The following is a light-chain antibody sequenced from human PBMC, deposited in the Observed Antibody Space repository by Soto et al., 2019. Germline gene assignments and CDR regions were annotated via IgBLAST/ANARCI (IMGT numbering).Light chain of an antibody. Sequence: EIVLTQSPGTLSLSPGETATLSCRASQRVSSSYLAWYQQKPGQTPRLLIYGASSRATGIPDRFSGSGSGTDFTLTISRLEPEDFAVYYCQQYGSSLWWTFGQGTKVEIK. CDR1: QRVSSSY. CDR2: GAS. J-gene: IGKJ1*01. CDR3: QQYGSSLWWT. V-gene: IGKV3-20*01.